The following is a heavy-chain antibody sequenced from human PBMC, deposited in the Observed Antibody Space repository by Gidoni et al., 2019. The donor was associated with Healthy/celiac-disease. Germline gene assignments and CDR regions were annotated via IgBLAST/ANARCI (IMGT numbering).Heavy chain of an antibody. Sequence: EVQLVESGGGLVKPGGSLRLSCAASGFTFRSYSMNWVRQAPGKGLEWVSSISSSSSYIYYADSVKGRFTISSDNAKNSLYLQMNSLRAEDTAVYYCAIGLQLEYDDWYFDLWGRGTLVAVSS. V-gene: IGHV3-21*01. CDR1: GFTFRSYS. CDR3: AIGLQLEYDDWYFDL. J-gene: IGHJ2*01. CDR2: ISSSSSYI. D-gene: IGHD1-1*01.